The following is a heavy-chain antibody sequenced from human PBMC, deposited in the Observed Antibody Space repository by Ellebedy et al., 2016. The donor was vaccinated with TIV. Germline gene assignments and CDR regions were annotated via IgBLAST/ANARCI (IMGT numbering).Heavy chain of an antibody. Sequence: GESLKISXAASGFTFSSYAMSWVRQAPGKGLEWVSAISGSGGSTYYADSVKGRFTISRDNSKNTLYLQMNSLRAEDTAVYYCASSAGLRYFDWLSTYYYYGMDVWGQGTTVTVSS. J-gene: IGHJ6*02. CDR2: ISGSGGST. V-gene: IGHV3-23*01. CDR1: GFTFSSYA. D-gene: IGHD3-9*01. CDR3: ASSAGLRYFDWLSTYYYYGMDV.